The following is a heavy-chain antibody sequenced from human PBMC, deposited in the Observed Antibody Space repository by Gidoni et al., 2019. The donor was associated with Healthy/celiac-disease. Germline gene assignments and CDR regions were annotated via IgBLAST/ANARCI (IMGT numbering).Heavy chain of an antibody. CDR3: AREITTGFDYFDY. Sequence: EVQLVESGGGLVQPGGSLSLSCAASGFTVRSNYMRWVRQAPGKGLEWVSGIYSVGSTYYADSVKGRFTISRDNSKNTLYLQMNSLRAEDTAVYYCAREITTGFDYFDYWGQGTLVTVSS. CDR1: GFTVRSNY. CDR2: IYSVGST. V-gene: IGHV3-66*02. J-gene: IGHJ4*02. D-gene: IGHD4-4*01.